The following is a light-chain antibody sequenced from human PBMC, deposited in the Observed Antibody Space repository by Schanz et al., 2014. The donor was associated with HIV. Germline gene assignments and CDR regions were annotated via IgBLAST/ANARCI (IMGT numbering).Light chain of an antibody. Sequence: QSVLTQPPSASGSRGQSVTISCTGTSSDVGHYDYVSWYQQHPGKAPKLMIYEVSKRPSGVPDRFSGSKSGNTASLTISGLQSEDEADYYCAGWHDSLNVWVFGGGTKLTVL. J-gene: IGLJ3*02. CDR3: AGWHDSLNVWV. CDR1: SSDVGHYDY. V-gene: IGLV2-8*01. CDR2: EVS.